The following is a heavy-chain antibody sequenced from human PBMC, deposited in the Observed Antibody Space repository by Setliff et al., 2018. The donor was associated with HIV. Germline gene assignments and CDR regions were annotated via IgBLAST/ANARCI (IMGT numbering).Heavy chain of an antibody. D-gene: IGHD3-22*01. Sequence: SETMSLTCTVSDDPINSFYWSWIRQPPGKGLEWNGYIYTSGSTNYNPSLEGRVTISVDTSKNQFSLKLSSVTAADTAVYYCARTPEDYDQYFFDRWGQGTLVTVSS. V-gene: IGHV4-4*09. J-gene: IGHJ5*02. CDR2: IYTSGST. CDR3: ARTPEDYDQYFFDR. CDR1: DDPINSFY.